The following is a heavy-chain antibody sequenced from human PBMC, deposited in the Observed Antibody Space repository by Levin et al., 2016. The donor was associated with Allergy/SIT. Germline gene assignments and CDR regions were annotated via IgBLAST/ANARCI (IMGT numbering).Heavy chain of an antibody. CDR2: ISSSSSYI. V-gene: IGHV3-21*01. CDR1: GFTFSSYS. J-gene: IGHJ3*02. CDR3: ARRALDAFDI. Sequence: GESLKISCAASGFTFSSYSMNWVRQAPGKGLEWVSSISSSSSYIYYADSVKGRFTISRDNAKNSLYLQMNSLRAEDMAVYYCARRALDAFDIWGQGTMVTVSS.